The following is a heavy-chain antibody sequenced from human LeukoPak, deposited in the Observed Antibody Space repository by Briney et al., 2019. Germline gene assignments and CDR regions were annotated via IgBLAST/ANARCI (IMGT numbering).Heavy chain of an antibody. CDR2: INPSGGNT. V-gene: IGHV1-46*01. CDR1: GNSFTSYY. J-gene: IGHJ6*03. CDR3: ARGQYYYYMDV. Sequence: ASVKVSCKTSGNSFTSYYMRWVRQAPGQGLEWMGIINPSGGNTTYAQRFQGRLTMTRDTSTNTVYMELSSLRSEDTAVYYCARGQYYYYMDVWGKGTTVTVSS.